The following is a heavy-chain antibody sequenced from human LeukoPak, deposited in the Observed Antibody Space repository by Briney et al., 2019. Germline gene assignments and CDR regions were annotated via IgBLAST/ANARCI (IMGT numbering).Heavy chain of an antibody. CDR2: ISAYNGNT. V-gene: IGHV1-18*01. CDR1: GYTFTSYG. Sequence: ASVKVSCKASGYTFTSYGISWVRQAPGQGLEWMGWISAYNGNTNHAQKLQGRVTMTTDTSTSTAYMELRSLRSDDTAVYYCASQTRIYGDYLIDYWGQGTLVTVSS. D-gene: IGHD4-17*01. J-gene: IGHJ4*02. CDR3: ASQTRIYGDYLIDY.